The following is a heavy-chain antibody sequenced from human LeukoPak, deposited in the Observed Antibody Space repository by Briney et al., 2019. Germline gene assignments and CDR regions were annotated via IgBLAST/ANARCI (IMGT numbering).Heavy chain of an antibody. Sequence: SETLSLTCTVSGGSISSYYWSWIRQPPGKGLEWIGYIYYSGSTNYNPSLKSRVTISVDTSKNQFSLKLSSVTAADTAVYYCARRPRGAWHTGGYYFDYWGQGTLVTVSS. V-gene: IGHV4-59*12. CDR1: GGSISSYY. CDR3: ARRPRGAWHTGGYYFDY. J-gene: IGHJ4*02. CDR2: IYYSGST. D-gene: IGHD7-27*01.